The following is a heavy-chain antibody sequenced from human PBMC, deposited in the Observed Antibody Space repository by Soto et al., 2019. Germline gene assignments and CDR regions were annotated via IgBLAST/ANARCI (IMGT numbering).Heavy chain of an antibody. CDR1: GGSISSKNYY. Sequence: QLQLQESGPGLVKPSETLSLTCTVSGGSISSKNYYWGWIRQPPGKGLEWIGTISYSGNTYYYPSLKSRVTISVDTSKNQFSLKLTSVTAADTAMYYCVKSWGWFDPWGKGTLVTVSS. CDR2: ISYSGNT. V-gene: IGHV4-39*01. D-gene: IGHD3-16*01. J-gene: IGHJ5*02. CDR3: VKSWGWFDP.